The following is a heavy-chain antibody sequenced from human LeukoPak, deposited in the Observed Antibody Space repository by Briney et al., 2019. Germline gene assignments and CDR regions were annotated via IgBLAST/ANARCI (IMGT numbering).Heavy chain of an antibody. J-gene: IGHJ4*02. V-gene: IGHV3-7*01. CDR1: GFTFSNYW. D-gene: IGHD1-26*01. CDR3: ASSRTWAFDY. CDR2: IKPDGSEK. Sequence: GGSLRLSCAASGFTFSNYWMSWVRQAPGKGLEWAANIKPDGSEKYYVDSVKGRFTISRDNAKSSLYLQMNSLRAEDTAVYYCASSRTWAFDYWGQGSLVTVSS.